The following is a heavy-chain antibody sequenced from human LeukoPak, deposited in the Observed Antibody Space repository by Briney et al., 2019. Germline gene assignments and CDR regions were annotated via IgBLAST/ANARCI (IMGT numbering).Heavy chain of an antibody. V-gene: IGHV3-11*01. CDR1: GFTSSDYY. CDR2: ISSSGSTI. D-gene: IGHD2-2*03. CDR3: ARDPSMDFSAFDP. Sequence: GGSLRLSCAASGFTSSDYYMSWIRQAPGKGLEWVSYISSSGSTIYYADSVKGRFTISRDNAKNSLYLQMNSLRAEDTAVYYCARDPSMDFSAFDPWGQGTLVTVSS. J-gene: IGHJ5*02.